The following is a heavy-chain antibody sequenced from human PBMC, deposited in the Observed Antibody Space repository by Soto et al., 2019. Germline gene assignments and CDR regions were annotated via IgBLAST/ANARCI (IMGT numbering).Heavy chain of an antibody. CDR3: ARAAATVYYYYCMDF. CDR2: ISAYNGNT. J-gene: IGHJ6*02. D-gene: IGHD6-25*01. V-gene: IGHV1-18*04. Sequence: GASVKVSCKASGYTFTSYGISWVRQAPGQGLEWMGWISAYNGNTNYAQKLQGRVTMTTDTSTSTAYMELRSLRSDDTAVYYCARAAATVYYYYCMDFWGQGTTVTVSS. CDR1: GYTFTSYG.